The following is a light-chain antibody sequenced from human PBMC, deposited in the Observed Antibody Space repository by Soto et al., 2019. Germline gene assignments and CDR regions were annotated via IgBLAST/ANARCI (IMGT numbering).Light chain of an antibody. CDR2: EVT. CDR1: SSDVGGYSY. CDR3: LSFTSSFTYI. V-gene: IGLV2-14*01. J-gene: IGLJ1*01. Sequence: QSALTQPASVSGSPGQSIIISCTGTSSDVGGYSYVSLYQHHPGKAPKLMIYEVTNRPSGVSIRFSGSKSGTTASLTISGLQAEDEADYYCLSFTSSFTYIFGTGTKVTVL.